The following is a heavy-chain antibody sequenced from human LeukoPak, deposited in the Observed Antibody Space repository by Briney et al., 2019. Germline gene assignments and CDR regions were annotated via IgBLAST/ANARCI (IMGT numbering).Heavy chain of an antibody. CDR1: GFTFSSYA. D-gene: IGHD3-22*01. CDR2: ISSSSSYI. J-gene: IGHJ3*02. Sequence: GGSLRLSCAASGFTFSSYAMSWVRQAPGKGLEWVSSISSSSSYIYYADSVKGRFTISRDNAKNSLYLQMNSLRAEDTAVYYCARTHSPDSSGYFDAFDIWGQGTMVTVSS. CDR3: ARTHSPDSSGYFDAFDI. V-gene: IGHV3-21*01.